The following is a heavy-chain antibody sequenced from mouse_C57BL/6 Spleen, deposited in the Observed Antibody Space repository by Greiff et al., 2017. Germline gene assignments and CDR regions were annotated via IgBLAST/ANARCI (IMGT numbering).Heavy chain of an antibody. CDR1: GFTFSSYG. CDR3: AGHDTVVASYWYIDV. D-gene: IGHD1-1*01. CDR2: ISSGGSYT. V-gene: IGHV5-6*01. J-gene: IGHJ1*03. Sequence: EVKLVESGGDLVKPGGSLKLSCAASGFTFSSYGMSWVRQTPDKRLEWVATISSGGSYTYYPDSVKGRFTISRDNAKNTLYLQMSSLKSEDTAMYYCAGHDTVVASYWYIDVWGTGTTVTVSS.